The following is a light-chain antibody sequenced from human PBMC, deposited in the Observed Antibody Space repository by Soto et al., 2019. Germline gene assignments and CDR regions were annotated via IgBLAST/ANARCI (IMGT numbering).Light chain of an antibody. Sequence: VIWMTQSPSLLTASVGDRVTISCRVSQAIINYLAWYRQKPGKAPDLLIFDASSLENGVPSRFSGSGSGTDFTLTISRLQSEDFATYYCQQYHSFPPTFGQGTKVEVE. V-gene: IGKV1D-8*01. CDR3: QQYHSFPPT. CDR1: QAIINY. CDR2: DAS. J-gene: IGKJ1*01.